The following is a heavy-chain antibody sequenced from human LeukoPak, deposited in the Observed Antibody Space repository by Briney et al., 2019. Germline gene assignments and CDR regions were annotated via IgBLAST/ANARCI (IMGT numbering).Heavy chain of an antibody. CDR2: IIPIFGTA. D-gene: IGHD6-6*01. CDR3: ARGLIAARRGLDY. V-gene: IGHV1-69*05. Sequence: SVKVSCKASGGTFSSYAISWVRQAPGQGLEWMGGIIPIFGTANYAQKFQGRVTITTDESTSTAYMELSSLRSEDTAVYYCARGLIAARRGLDYWGQGTLVTVSS. CDR1: GGTFSSYA. J-gene: IGHJ4*02.